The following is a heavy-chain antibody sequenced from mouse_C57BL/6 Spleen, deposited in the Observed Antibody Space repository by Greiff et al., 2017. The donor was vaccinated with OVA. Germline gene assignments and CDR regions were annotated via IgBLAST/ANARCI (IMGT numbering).Heavy chain of an antibody. D-gene: IGHD1-1*02. J-gene: IGHJ2*01. CDR2: IHPSVSDT. CDR1: VYTFPSSW. Sequence: SVPVSFQASVYTFPSSWLHFLHPIPFPVLSLIGRIHPSVSDTNYNQKFKGKATLTVDKSSSTAYMQLSSLTSEDAAVYYCASPPLGWYFDYWGQGTTLTVSS. V-gene: IGHV1-74*01. CDR3: ASPPLGWYFDY.